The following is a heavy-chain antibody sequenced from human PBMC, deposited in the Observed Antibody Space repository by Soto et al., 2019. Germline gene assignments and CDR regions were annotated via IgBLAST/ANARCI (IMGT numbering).Heavy chain of an antibody. V-gene: IGHV3-7*01. J-gene: IGHJ1*01. CDR1: GFTFGYYW. Sequence: GGSLRLSCAASGFTFGYYWMSWVRQAPGKGLEWLATIRWDASEKKYVDSVKGRFTMSRDNAKNSVYLQMDSLRAEDTAVYYCASTYCGGDCYLLGYFQLWGQGTLVTVSS. CDR2: IRWDASEK. D-gene: IGHD2-21*02. CDR3: ASTYCGGDCYLLGYFQL.